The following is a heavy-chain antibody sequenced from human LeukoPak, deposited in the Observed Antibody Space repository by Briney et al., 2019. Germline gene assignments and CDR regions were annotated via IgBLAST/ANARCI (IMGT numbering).Heavy chain of an antibody. D-gene: IGHD6-13*01. CDR2: MNPNSGNT. Sequence: ASVQVSCKASGYTFTSYDINWVRQATGQGLEWMGWMNPNSGNTGYAQKFQGRVTMTRNTSISTAYMELSSLRSEDTAVYYCARTYSRYWYFDLWGRGTLVTVSS. CDR3: ARTYSRYWYFDL. J-gene: IGHJ2*01. CDR1: GYTFTSYD. V-gene: IGHV1-8*01.